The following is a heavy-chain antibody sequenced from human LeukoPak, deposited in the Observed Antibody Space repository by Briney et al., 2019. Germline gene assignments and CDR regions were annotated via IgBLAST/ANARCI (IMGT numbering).Heavy chain of an antibody. CDR2: IYHSGST. D-gene: IGHD6-19*01. Sequence: PSETLPLTCTAYGYSISSGYYWGWIRQPPGKGLEWIGSIYHSGSTNYNPSLKSRVTISVDTSRNQFSLKLSSVTAADTAVYYCARGARFAVAADYWGQGTLVTVSS. CDR1: GYSISSGYY. J-gene: IGHJ4*02. V-gene: IGHV4-38-2*02. CDR3: ARGARFAVAADY.